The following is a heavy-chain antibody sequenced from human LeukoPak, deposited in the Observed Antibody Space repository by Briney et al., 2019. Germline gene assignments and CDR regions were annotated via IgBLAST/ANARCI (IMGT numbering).Heavy chain of an antibody. D-gene: IGHD6-19*01. V-gene: IGHV4-39*01. J-gene: IGHJ4*02. CDR2: IYYSGST. CDR1: GGSISSSSYY. CDR3: ARVERAGTLDY. Sequence: SETLSLTCTVSGGSISSSSYYWSWIRQPPGKGLEWIGSIYYSGSTYYNPSLKSRVTISVDTSKNQFSLKLSSVTAADTAVYYCARVERAGTLDYWGQGTLVTVSS.